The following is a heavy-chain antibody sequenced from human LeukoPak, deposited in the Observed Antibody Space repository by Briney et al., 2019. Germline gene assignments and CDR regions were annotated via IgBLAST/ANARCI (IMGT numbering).Heavy chain of an antibody. J-gene: IGHJ5*02. CDR3: ARDSRSPGLGGGDWSWFDP. Sequence: SETLSLTCTVSGGSISSGGYYWRWIRQPPGKGLEWIGYIYHSGSTYYNPSLKSRVTISVDRSKNQFSLKLSSVTAADTAVYYCARDSRSPGLGGGDWSWFDPWGQGTLVTVSS. CDR1: GGSISSGGYY. V-gene: IGHV4-30-2*01. CDR2: IYHSGST. D-gene: IGHD2-21*02.